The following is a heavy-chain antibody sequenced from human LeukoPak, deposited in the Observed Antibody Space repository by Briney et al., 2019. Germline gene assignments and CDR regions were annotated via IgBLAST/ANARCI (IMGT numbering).Heavy chain of an antibody. D-gene: IGHD3-22*01. V-gene: IGHV1-69*05. CDR2: IIPIFGTA. J-gene: IGHJ5*02. CDR3: ATYTYYYDSSGYQYNWFDP. Sequence: ASVKVSCKASGYTFTSYYMHWVRQAPGQGLEWMGGIIPIFGTANSAQKFQGRVSITTDESTSTAYMELSSLRSEDTAVYYCATYTYYYDSSGYQYNWFDPWGQGTLVTVSS. CDR1: GYTFTSYY.